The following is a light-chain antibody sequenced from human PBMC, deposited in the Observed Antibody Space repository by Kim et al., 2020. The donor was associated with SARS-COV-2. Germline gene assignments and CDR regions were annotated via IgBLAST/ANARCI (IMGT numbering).Light chain of an antibody. CDR3: SSYASSRSYV. J-gene: IGLJ1*01. Sequence: GQSFTISCTGTSSDVGRYNYVSWYQHHSGKAPKLMIYDVSERPSGVSDRFSGSKSGNTASLTISGLQAEDEADYYCSSYASSRSYVFGTGTKVTVL. CDR2: DVS. V-gene: IGLV2-14*03. CDR1: SSDVGRYNY.